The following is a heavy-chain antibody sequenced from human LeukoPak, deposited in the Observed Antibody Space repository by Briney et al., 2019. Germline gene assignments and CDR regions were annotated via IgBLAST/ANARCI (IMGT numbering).Heavy chain of an antibody. CDR3: AREGLRSFKWFDP. CDR1: GGTFISYA. J-gene: IGHJ5*02. D-gene: IGHD5-12*01. Sequence: SVTVSCKASGGTFISYAISWVRQAPGKGLEWMGRIIPIFGIANYAQKFQGRVTITADKSTSTAYMELSSLRSEDTAVYYCAREGLRSFKWFDPWGQGTLVTVSS. CDR2: IIPIFGIA. V-gene: IGHV1-69*04.